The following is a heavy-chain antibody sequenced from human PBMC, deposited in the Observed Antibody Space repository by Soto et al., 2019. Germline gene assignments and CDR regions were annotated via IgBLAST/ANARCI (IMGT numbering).Heavy chain of an antibody. CDR1: GGSFSGYY. CDR3: AREMVRGAERYYYYYGMDV. J-gene: IGHJ6*02. Sequence: QVQLQQWGAGLLKPSETLSLTCAVYGGSFSGYYWSWIRQPPGKGLEWIGEINHSGSTNYNPSLKSRVTISVDTSKNQFSLTVSSVTAADTAVYYCAREMVRGAERYYYYYGMDVWGQGTTVTVSS. V-gene: IGHV4-34*01. D-gene: IGHD3-10*01. CDR2: INHSGST.